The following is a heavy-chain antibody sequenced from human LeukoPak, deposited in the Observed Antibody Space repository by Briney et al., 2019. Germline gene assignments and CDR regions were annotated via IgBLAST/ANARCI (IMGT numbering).Heavy chain of an antibody. J-gene: IGHJ4*02. Sequence: PGGSLRLSCEASGFTFSSFAMSWVRQAPGKGLEWVSGIIGSGGRTYYAESVKGRFTISRDNSKNTLYLQLNSLRAEDTAVYYCVKMSGQVVTNYYLKNWGQGTLVTASS. CDR1: GFTFSSFA. D-gene: IGHD2-21*02. CDR3: VKMSGQVVTNYYLKN. CDR2: IIGSGGRT. V-gene: IGHV3-23*01.